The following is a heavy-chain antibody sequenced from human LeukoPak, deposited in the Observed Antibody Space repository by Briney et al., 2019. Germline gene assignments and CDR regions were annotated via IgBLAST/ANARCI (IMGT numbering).Heavy chain of an antibody. V-gene: IGHV1-18*01. CDR1: GYTFTRYG. CDR2: ISAYDGNT. D-gene: IGHD3-22*01. J-gene: IGHJ4*02. Sequence: GASVKVSCKASGYTFTRYGISWVRQAPGQGLEWMGWISAYDGNTNYTQKLQGRVTMTTDTSTSTAYMKLRSLRSDDTAVFYCARGPSYYDRSGYYYGFDYWGQGTLVTVSS. CDR3: ARGPSYYDRSGYYYGFDY.